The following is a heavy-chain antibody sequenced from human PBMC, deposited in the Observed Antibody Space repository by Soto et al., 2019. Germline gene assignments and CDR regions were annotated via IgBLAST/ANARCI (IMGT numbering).Heavy chain of an antibody. J-gene: IGHJ4*02. V-gene: IGHV3-33*06. D-gene: IGHD3-22*01. CDR3: AKDDHTSSHYSLLDF. Sequence: QVQLVESGGGVVQPGTSLRLSCAASVFTFSRYGIHWVRQAPGKGLEWVAVTWSGGRAEYYADSVRGRFTISRDNSKTTVYLHMNSLKFEDTAVYYCAKDDHTSSHYSLLDFRGQGTLVTVSS. CDR2: TWSGGRAE. CDR1: VFTFSRYG.